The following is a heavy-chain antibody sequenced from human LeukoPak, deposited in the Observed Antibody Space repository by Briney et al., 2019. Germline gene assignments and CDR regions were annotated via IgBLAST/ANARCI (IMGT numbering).Heavy chain of an antibody. D-gene: IGHD3-3*01. V-gene: IGHV5-51*01. Sequence: GESLKISCKGSGYSFTNYWIGWVRQMPGKGLEWMGIIYPGDSDTRYSPSFEGQVTISADKSISTAYLQWSSLKASDTAMYFCARYRGFLASNFDFWGQGILVTVSS. CDR1: GYSFTNYW. CDR2: IYPGDSDT. J-gene: IGHJ4*02. CDR3: ARYRGFLASNFDF.